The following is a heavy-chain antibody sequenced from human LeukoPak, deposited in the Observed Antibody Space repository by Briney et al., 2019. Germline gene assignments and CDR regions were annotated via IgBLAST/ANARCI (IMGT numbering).Heavy chain of an antibody. J-gene: IGHJ4*02. Sequence: GGSLRLSCAASGFTFSSYGMPWVRQAPGKGLEWVAVIWYDGSNKYYADSVKGRFTTSRDNSKNTLYLQMNSLRAEDTAVYYCARDSCSGGSCRLDYWGQGTLVTVSS. D-gene: IGHD2-15*01. V-gene: IGHV3-33*01. CDR2: IWYDGSNK. CDR1: GFTFSSYG. CDR3: ARDSCSGGSCRLDY.